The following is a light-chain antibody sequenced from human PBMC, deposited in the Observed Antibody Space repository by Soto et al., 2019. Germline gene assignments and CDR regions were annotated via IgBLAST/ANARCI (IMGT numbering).Light chain of an antibody. CDR1: QSVSSSY. J-gene: IGKJ5*01. CDR3: QYHGSSPIT. Sequence: EIVLTQSPGTLSFSPVERATLSFRASQSVSSSYLAWYQQKPGQAPRLLIFAASSRASGIPDRFSGSGSGTDFTLTISRLEPEDFALFYCQYHGSSPITFGQGTRLEIK. CDR2: AAS. V-gene: IGKV3-20*01.